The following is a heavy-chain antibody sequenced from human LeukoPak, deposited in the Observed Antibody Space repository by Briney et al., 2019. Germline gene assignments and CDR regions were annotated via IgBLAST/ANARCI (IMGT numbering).Heavy chain of an antibody. J-gene: IGHJ4*02. Sequence: ASVKVSCKPSGYTFTSYHSLWMRQAPGQGLEWMGIINPTAGSTTYAQKFQGRVIMTRDTSTSTVYMELSSLTSDDTAVYYCARHRVAADYWGQGTLVTVSS. CDR3: ARHRVAADY. CDR1: GYTFTSYH. CDR2: INPTAGST. D-gene: IGHD3-10*01. V-gene: IGHV1-46*01.